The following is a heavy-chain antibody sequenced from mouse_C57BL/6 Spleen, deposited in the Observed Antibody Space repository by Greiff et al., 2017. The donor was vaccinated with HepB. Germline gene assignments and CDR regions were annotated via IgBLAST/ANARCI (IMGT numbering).Heavy chain of an antibody. J-gene: IGHJ4*01. CDR3: ARRIYYDYPSYYAMDY. CDR1: GYTFTDYY. Sequence: EVQLQQSGPELVKPGASVKISCKASGYTFTDYYMNWVKQSHGKSLEWIGDINPNNGGTSYNQKFKGKATLTVDKSSSTAYMELRSLTSEDSAVYYCARRIYYDYPSYYAMDYWGQGTSVTVSS. V-gene: IGHV1-26*01. CDR2: INPNNGGT. D-gene: IGHD2-4*01.